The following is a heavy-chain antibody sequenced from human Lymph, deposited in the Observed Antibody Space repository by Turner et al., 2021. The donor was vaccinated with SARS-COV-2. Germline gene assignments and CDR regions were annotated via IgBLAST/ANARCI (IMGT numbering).Heavy chain of an antibody. J-gene: IGHJ4*02. CDR2: LFPGYSDT. D-gene: IGHD3-16*01. V-gene: IGHV5-51*01. Sequence: EVQLVQSGAEVKKPGESLKISCKGSGYSFTSYWIGWVRQMPGKGLGVKGILFPGYSDTRYSPSFPGQVTISADKSISTAYLQWSSLKASDNAMYYCARRGWGGSLGHIDYWGQGTLVTVSS. CDR1: GYSFTSYW. CDR3: ARRGWGGSLGHIDY.